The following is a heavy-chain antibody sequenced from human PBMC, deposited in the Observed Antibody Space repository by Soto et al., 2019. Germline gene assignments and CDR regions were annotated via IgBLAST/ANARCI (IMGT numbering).Heavy chain of an antibody. D-gene: IGHD2-21*01. CDR2: IFPGDSDT. CDR1: GYTFGNYW. J-gene: IGHJ6*02. Sequence: PGESLKISCKGSGYTFGNYWVAWVRQMPGKGLEWVGNIFPGDSDTRLRPSLQGQVTISADTSISSAYLQWTSLKASDTAIYYFARLDPGGEDGNYLGMDVWGQGTSVTAP. V-gene: IGHV5-51*01. CDR3: ARLDPGGEDGNYLGMDV.